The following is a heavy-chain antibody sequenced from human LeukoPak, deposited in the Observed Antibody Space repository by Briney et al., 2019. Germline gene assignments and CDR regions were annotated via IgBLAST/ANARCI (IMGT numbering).Heavy chain of an antibody. Sequence: GGSLRLSCAASGFTFSSYSMNWVRQAPGKGLEWVSSISSSSSYIYYADSVKGRFTISIDNAKNSLYLQMNSLRAEDTALYYCAREFTDAFDIWGQGTMVTVSS. V-gene: IGHV3-21*04. CDR2: ISSSSSYI. J-gene: IGHJ3*02. CDR3: AREFTDAFDI. CDR1: GFTFSSYS.